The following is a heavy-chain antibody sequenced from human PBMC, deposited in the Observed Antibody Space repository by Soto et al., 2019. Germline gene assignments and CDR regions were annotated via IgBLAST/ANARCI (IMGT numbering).Heavy chain of an antibody. D-gene: IGHD6-13*01. CDR1: GGTFSSYA. V-gene: IGHV1-69*13. CDR2: IIPIFGTA. Sequence: GASVKVSCKASGGTFSSYAISWVRQAPGQGLEWMGGIIPIFGTANYAQKFQGRVTITADESTSTAYMELSSLRSEDTAVYYCARTIAAAGKIDYWGQGTLVTVSS. J-gene: IGHJ4*02. CDR3: ARTIAAAGKIDY.